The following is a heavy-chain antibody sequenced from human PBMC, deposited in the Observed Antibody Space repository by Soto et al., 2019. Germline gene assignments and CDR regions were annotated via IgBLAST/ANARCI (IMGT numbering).Heavy chain of an antibody. D-gene: IGHD1-7*01. J-gene: IGHJ4*02. CDR1: GGSFTSNNW. Sequence: SETLSLTCAVSGGSFTSNNWWTWVRQPPGQGLEWIGEIYRTGSTNYHPSLKSRVTISLDKSENQFSLKVTSLTAADTAVYYCASRDPGTSVDYWGQGTLVTVSS. CDR3: ASRDPGTSVDY. CDR2: IYRTGST. V-gene: IGHV4-4*02.